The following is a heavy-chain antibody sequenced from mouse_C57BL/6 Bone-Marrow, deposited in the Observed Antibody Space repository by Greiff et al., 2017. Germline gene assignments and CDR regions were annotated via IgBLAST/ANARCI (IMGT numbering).Heavy chain of an antibody. Sequence: EVQLQQSGPELVKPGASVKISCKASGYTFTDYYMNWVKQSPGKSLEWIGDINPNNGGSSYNQKFTGKATLTVDKSSSTDYMERRSLKSEDSAVYDCARDCNGSSFADWGQGTLVTVSA. CDR2: INPNNGGS. J-gene: IGHJ3*01. CDR3: ARDCNGSSFAD. CDR1: GYTFTDYY. D-gene: IGHD1-1*01. V-gene: IGHV1-26*01.